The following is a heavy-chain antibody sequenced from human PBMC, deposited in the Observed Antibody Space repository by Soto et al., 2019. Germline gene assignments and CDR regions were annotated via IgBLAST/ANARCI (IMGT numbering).Heavy chain of an antibody. CDR3: ARTYYDFWSGYLNWFDP. Sequence: SETLSLTCTFSGCSISSSSYYWGWIRQPPGKGLEWIGSIYYSGSTYYNPSLKSRVTISVDTSKNQFSLKLSSVTAADTAVYYCARTYYDFWSGYLNWFDPWGQGTLVTVSS. D-gene: IGHD3-3*01. CDR1: GCSISSSSYY. J-gene: IGHJ5*02. CDR2: IYYSGST. V-gene: IGHV4-39*01.